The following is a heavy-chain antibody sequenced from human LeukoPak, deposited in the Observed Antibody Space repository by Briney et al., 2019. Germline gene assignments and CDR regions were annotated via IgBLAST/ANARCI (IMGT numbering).Heavy chain of an antibody. V-gene: IGHV1-18*01. Sequence: GASVKVSCKASGGTFSNYVISWVRQAPGEGLEWMGWISPYNSNTNYAQKVQGRVTMTTDTSTSTAYMELRSLRSDDTAVYYCAREGYYGVNKFFDYWGQGTLVTVSS. CDR3: AREGYYGVNKFFDY. D-gene: IGHD4-23*01. J-gene: IGHJ4*02. CDR2: ISPYNSNT. CDR1: GGTFSNYV.